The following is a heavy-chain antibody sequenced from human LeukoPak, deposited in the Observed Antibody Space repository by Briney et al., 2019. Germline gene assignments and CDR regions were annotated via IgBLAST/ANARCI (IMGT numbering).Heavy chain of an antibody. V-gene: IGHV4-39*01. CDR2: IYYSGRN. J-gene: IGHJ5*02. CDR1: GGSISSSSYY. CDR3: ARRPNYGANWFDP. Sequence: SETLSLTCTVSGGSISSSSYYWGWIRQPPGKGRGWIGSIYYSGRNYYNPSLKSRVTISVDTPKSQFSLQLISVTAADTAVYYCARRPNYGANWFDPWGQGTLVTVSS. D-gene: IGHD4-17*01.